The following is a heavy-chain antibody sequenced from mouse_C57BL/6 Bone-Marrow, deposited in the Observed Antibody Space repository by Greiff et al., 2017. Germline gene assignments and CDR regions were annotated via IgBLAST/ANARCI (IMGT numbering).Heavy chain of an antibody. V-gene: IGHV1-26*01. J-gene: IGHJ1*03. Sequence: EVQLQQSGPELVKPGASVKISCKASGYTFTYYYMNWVKQSHGKSLEWIGDINPNNGGSSYNQKFRGKATLTVDKSSRTAYMELRSLTSEDSAVYYGARDYYGSSWYFDVWGTGTTVTVSS. D-gene: IGHD1-1*01. CDR2: INPNNGGS. CDR1: GYTFTYYY. CDR3: ARDYYGSSWYFDV.